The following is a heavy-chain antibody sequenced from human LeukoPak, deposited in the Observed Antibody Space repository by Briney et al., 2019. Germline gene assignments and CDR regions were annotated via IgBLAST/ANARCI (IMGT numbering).Heavy chain of an antibody. D-gene: IGHD6-13*01. CDR1: GFTFSNYG. CDR2: FSRSGPDT. J-gene: IGHJ4*02. CDR3: AKGSLGSWYYFDY. V-gene: IGHV3-23*01. Sequence: GRSLRLSCAASGFTFSNYGMHWVRQAPGKGPEWVSTFSRSGPDTYYADSVKGRFTIFRDNSKNTLYLQMNSLRAEDTAVYYCAKGSLGSWYYFDYWGQGTLVTVSS.